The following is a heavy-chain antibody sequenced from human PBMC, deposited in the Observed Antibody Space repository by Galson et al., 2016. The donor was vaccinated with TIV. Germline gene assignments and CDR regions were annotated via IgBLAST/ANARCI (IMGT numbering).Heavy chain of an antibody. Sequence: LSLTCSVSLGFISSHHWSWIRQPPGKGLEWIGYIYYSGNTNYNYNPSLERRVTMSVDTSKSQLSLELASVTAADTGVYFCARAPYGEIWYFDLWGRGTLVTVSS. CDR2: IYYSGNTNY. D-gene: IGHD4-17*01. J-gene: IGHJ2*01. CDR3: ARAPYGEIWYFDL. V-gene: IGHV4-59*08. CDR1: LGFISSHH.